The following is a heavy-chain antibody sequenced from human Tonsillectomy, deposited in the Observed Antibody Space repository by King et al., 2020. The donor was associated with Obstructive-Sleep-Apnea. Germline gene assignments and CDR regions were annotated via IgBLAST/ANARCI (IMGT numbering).Heavy chain of an antibody. CDR1: GFTFSSYA. V-gene: IGHV3-30*04. CDR3: ARVPRAAAATRDAFDI. Sequence: VQLVESGGGLVQPGRSLRLSCAASGFTFSSYAMHLVRLAPGKGLEWVAVISYDGSNKYYADSVNGRFTISRDNSKHMLYLQMNSLRAEDTAVYYCARVPRAAAATRDAFDIWGQGTMVTVSS. J-gene: IGHJ3*02. CDR2: ISYDGSNK. D-gene: IGHD6-13*01.